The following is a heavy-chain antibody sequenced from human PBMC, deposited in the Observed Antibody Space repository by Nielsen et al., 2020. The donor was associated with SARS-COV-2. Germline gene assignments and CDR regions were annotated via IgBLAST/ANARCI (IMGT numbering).Heavy chain of an antibody. J-gene: IGHJ3*01. CDR2: ISTTPSYT. Sequence: GESLKISCAASGFTFSDYYMSWIRQAPGKGLEWVSYISTTPSYTNYADPVRGRFTISRDNAKNSLYLQMDSLRAEDTAVYYCARGQAVVPWGQGTMVTVSS. CDR1: GFTFSDYY. D-gene: IGHD4-23*01. V-gene: IGHV3-11*05. CDR3: ARGQAVVP.